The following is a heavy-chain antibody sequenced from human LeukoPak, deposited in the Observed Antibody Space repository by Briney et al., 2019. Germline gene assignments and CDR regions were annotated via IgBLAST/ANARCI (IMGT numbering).Heavy chain of an antibody. CDR3: ARGNSNKYYMDV. Sequence: SQTLSLTCTVSGGSISSGDYYWSWIRQPPGKGLEWIGYIYYSGSTYYNPSLKSRVTISVDTSKNQFSLKLSSVTAADTAVYYCARGNSNKYYMDVWGKGTTVTVSS. J-gene: IGHJ6*03. CDR1: GGSISSGDYY. D-gene: IGHD4-11*01. CDR2: IYYSGST. V-gene: IGHV4-30-4*08.